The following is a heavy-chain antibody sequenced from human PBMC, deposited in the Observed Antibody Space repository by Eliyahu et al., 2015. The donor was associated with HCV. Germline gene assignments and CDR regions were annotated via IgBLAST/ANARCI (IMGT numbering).Heavy chain of an antibody. V-gene: IGHV4-59*02. CDR3: ARGGAGRYRD. CDR1: DGSVTPYY. CDR2: IYYSGST. D-gene: IGHD3-10*01. Sequence: QVQLQESGPGLVKPSETLSLTCTVSDGSVTPYYWSWIRQPPGKGLEWIGYIYYSGSTNYNPPLKSRVTMSIDTSKNQFSLKLTSVTAADTAVYYCARGGAGRYRDWGQGTLVTVSS. J-gene: IGHJ4*02.